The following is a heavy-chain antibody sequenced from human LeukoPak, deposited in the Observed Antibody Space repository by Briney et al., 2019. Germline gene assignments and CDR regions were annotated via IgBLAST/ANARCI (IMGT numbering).Heavy chain of an antibody. D-gene: IGHD3-9*01. Sequence: GWSLRLSCAASGLTFSRCAISGVRQAPGKGLEGVSAISGSGGKTYYAESVKGRITITRDNSKNTLYLQMNSLRAEDTAVYYCAKLGYDIMTGYYRRGTYYFDYWGQGTLVTVSS. CDR2: ISGSGGKT. CDR1: GLTFSRCA. J-gene: IGHJ4*02. CDR3: AKLGYDIMTGYYRRGTYYFDY. V-gene: IGHV3-23*01.